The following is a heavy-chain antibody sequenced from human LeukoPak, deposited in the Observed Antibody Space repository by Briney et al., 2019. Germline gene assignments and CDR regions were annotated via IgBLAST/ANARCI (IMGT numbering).Heavy chain of an antibody. J-gene: IGHJ4*02. D-gene: IGHD1-26*01. CDR1: GFTFGPYT. CDR2: ITSTSRYI. CDR3: ARDGSYYGQYYFDY. Sequence: PGGSLRLSCAASGFTFGPYTMNWVRQAPGKGLEWVSSITSTSRYIYYADSLKGRFTVSRDNAKSSLYLQMNSLTVEDTAVYYCARDGSYYGQYYFDYWGQGTQVTVST. V-gene: IGHV3-21*06.